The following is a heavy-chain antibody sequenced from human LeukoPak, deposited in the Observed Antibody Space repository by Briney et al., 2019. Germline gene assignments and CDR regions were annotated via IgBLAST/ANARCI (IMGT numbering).Heavy chain of an antibody. CDR1: GFTVSTNY. CDR2: IYSGGST. CDR3: ARVFGEPI. Sequence: PGGSLRLSCAASGFTVSTNYMSWVRQALGKGLEWVSVIYSGGSTYYADSVRGRFTISRDNSKNTLYLQMNSLRAEDTAVYCCARVFGEPIWGQGTMVTVSS. D-gene: IGHD3-10*02. V-gene: IGHV3-66*01. J-gene: IGHJ3*02.